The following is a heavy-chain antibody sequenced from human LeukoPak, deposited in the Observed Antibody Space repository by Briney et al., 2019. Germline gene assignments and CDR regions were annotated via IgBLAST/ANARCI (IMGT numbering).Heavy chain of an antibody. CDR1: GGAINSHY. J-gene: IGHJ4*02. D-gene: IGHD1-1*01. V-gene: IGHV3-15*01. CDR3: ATALYDWNDVNY. CDR2: IKSKTDGGII. Sequence: ETLSLTCTVSGGAINSHYWSWIRQPPGKGLEWIGRIKSKTDGGIIDYAAPVKGRFIISRDDSKYTLYLQMNSLKTEDTAVYYCATALYDWNDVNYWGQGTLVTVSS.